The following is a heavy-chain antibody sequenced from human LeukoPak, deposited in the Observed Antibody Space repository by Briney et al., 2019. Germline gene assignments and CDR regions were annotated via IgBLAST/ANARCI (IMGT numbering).Heavy chain of an antibody. J-gene: IGHJ4*02. Sequence: SETLSLTCAVYGGSFSGYYWSWIRQPPEKGLEWIGEINHSGSTNYNPSLKSRVTISVDTSKNQFSLKLSSVTAADTAVYYCARGRGSSWFHRLLDYWGQGTLVTVSS. CDR3: ARGRGSSWFHRLLDY. CDR1: GGSFSGYY. V-gene: IGHV4-34*01. D-gene: IGHD6-13*01. CDR2: INHSGST.